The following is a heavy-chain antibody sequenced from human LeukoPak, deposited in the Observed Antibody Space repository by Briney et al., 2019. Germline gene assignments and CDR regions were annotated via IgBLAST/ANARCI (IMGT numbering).Heavy chain of an antibody. CDR1: DDSINRDF. D-gene: IGHD6-19*01. CDR2: IRHSGRT. V-gene: IGHV4-59*01. Sequence: PSETLSLTCTASDDSINRDFWTWILQPPGRGLEWIGYIRHSGRTEYNPSLQNRVTISIDRSKNQFSLRLTSVTAADTAIYYCARLPDISGWPFDYWGQGMLVTVSS. CDR3: ARLPDISGWPFDY. J-gene: IGHJ4*02.